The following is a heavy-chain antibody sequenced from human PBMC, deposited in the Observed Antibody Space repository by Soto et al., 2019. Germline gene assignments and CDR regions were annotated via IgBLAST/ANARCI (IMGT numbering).Heavy chain of an antibody. J-gene: IGHJ1*01. D-gene: IGHD6-13*01. Sequence: SETLSLTCTVSGGFITSSSYYWGWIRQHPGKGLEWIGSIYYSGSTYYNPSLESRVTISVDTSKNQFSLKLSSVTAADTAVYYCASQVWYSSIEYFHEWGQGALVTVSS. V-gene: IGHV4-39*01. CDR3: ASQVWYSSIEYFHE. CDR2: IYYSGST. CDR1: GGFITSSSYY.